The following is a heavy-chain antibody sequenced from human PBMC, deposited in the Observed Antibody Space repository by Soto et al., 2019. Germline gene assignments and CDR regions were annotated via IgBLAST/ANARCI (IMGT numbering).Heavy chain of an antibody. Sequence: ASVKVSCKASGFTFTSSAMQWVRQARGQRLEWIGWIVVGSGNTNYAQKFQERVTITRDMSTSTAYMELSSLRSDDTAVYYCAVDARYSSGWFTTLYYFDYWGQGTLVTVSS. D-gene: IGHD6-19*01. CDR1: GFTFTSSA. CDR2: IVVGSGNT. J-gene: IGHJ4*02. V-gene: IGHV1-58*02. CDR3: AVDARYSSGWFTTLYYFDY.